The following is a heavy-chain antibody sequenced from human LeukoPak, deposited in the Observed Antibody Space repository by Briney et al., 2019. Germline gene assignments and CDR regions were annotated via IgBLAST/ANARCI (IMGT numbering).Heavy chain of an antibody. CDR1: GFTFSSNW. CDR2: ISTDGSST. D-gene: IGHD6-19*01. Sequence: GGSLRLSCAASGFTFSSNWMHWVRQGPGKGLVWVSRISTDGSSTTYADSVKGRFTISRDNAKNTQYLQMNSLRAEDTAVYYCSRASSSVPNLLDYWGQGTLVTVSS. V-gene: IGHV3-74*01. J-gene: IGHJ4*02. CDR3: SRASSSVPNLLDY.